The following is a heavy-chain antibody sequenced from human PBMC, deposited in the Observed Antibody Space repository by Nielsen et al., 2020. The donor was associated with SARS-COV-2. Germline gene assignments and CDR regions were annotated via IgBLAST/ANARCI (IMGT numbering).Heavy chain of an antibody. V-gene: IGHV3-30*18. Sequence: GGSLRLSCAASGFTFSSYGMHWVRQAPGKGLEWVAVISYDGSNKYYADSVKGRFTISRDNSKNTLYLQMNSLRAEDTAVYYCAKDRSTYYDILTGHPQRGWFDPWGQGTLVTVSS. D-gene: IGHD3-9*01. CDR2: ISYDGSNK. CDR1: GFTFSSYG. J-gene: IGHJ5*02. CDR3: AKDRSTYYDILTGHPQRGWFDP.